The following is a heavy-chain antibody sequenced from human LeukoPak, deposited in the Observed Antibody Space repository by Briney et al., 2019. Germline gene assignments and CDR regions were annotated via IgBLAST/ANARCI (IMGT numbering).Heavy chain of an antibody. Sequence: TGRSLRLSCAASGFTFSNYGIHWVRQAPGKGLEWVAVISNDGSNKYYADSVKGRFTISRDNSENTLYLQMNSLRAEDTAVYYCAKETGRWELEWGQGTLVTVSS. J-gene: IGHJ4*02. CDR2: ISNDGSNK. D-gene: IGHD1-26*01. CDR3: AKETGRWELE. V-gene: IGHV3-30*18. CDR1: GFTFSNYG.